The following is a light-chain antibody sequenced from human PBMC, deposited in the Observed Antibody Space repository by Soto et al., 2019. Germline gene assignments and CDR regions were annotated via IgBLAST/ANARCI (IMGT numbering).Light chain of an antibody. CDR2: DVS. Sequence: QSALTQPASVSGSPGQSITISCSGTSSDVGAYNYVSWYQHHPGKAPKLIIFDVSIRPSGVSNRFSGSKSGNTASLTISGLQAEDEADYHCSSYTTSSTPVFGGGTQLTVL. CDR1: SSDVGAYNY. V-gene: IGLV2-14*03. CDR3: SSYTTSSTPV. J-gene: IGLJ2*01.